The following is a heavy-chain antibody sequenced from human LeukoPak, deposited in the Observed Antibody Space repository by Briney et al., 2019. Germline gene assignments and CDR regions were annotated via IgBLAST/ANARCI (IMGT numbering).Heavy chain of an antibody. CDR1: GGTFSSYA. J-gene: IGHJ3*02. CDR2: IIPIFGTA. Sequence: SVKVSCTASGGTFSSYAISWVRQAPGQGLEWIGRIIPIFGTANYAQKFQGRVTITTDESTSTAYMELSSLRSEDTAVYYCARDDIGLSAFDIWGQGTMVTVSS. CDR3: ARDDIGLSAFDI. D-gene: IGHD5-12*01. V-gene: IGHV1-69*05.